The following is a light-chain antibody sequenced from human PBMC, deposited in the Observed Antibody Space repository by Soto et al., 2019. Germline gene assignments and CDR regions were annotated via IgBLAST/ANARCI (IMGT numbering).Light chain of an antibody. J-gene: IGKJ3*01. CDR3: QQYGRSPFT. CDR2: GAS. V-gene: IGKV3-20*01. Sequence: ENVMTQSPGTLSLSQRETAPLSCRVSQSVSSNYVAWFHQKPGQAPRLLIYGASSRATGVPDRFSASGSGTDFTLTISRLEPEDFAVYYCQQYGRSPFTFGPGTKVDIK. CDR1: QSVSSNY.